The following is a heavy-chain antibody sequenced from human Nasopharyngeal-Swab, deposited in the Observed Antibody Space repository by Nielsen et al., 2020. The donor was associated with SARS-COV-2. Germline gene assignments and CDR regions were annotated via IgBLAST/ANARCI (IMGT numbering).Heavy chain of an antibody. CDR1: GFTFSSYA. D-gene: IGHD4-17*01. J-gene: IGHJ4*02. CDR3: AKDVHGDYGGIDY. CDR2: ISYDGSNK. Sequence: GESLKISCAASGFTFSSYAMHWVRQAPGKGLEWVAVISYDGSNKYYADSVKGRFTISRDNSKNTLYLQMNSLRVDDTAVYYCAKDVHGDYGGIDYWGQGILVTVCS. V-gene: IGHV3-30-3*01.